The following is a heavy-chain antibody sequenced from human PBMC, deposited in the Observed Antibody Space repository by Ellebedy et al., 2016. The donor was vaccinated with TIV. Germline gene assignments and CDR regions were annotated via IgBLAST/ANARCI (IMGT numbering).Heavy chain of an antibody. V-gene: IGHV1-69*06. Sequence: SVKVSCXASEETFSAYAIAWMRQAPGQGLEWIGEFIPVFGTTNYPQKSQGRVTITADKSTSTAYMELSSLRFDDTAVYYCAREQFDGPFDFWGQGTLVTVSS. CDR3: AREQFDGPFDF. D-gene: IGHD3-10*01. CDR1: EETFSAYA. J-gene: IGHJ4*02. CDR2: FIPVFGTT.